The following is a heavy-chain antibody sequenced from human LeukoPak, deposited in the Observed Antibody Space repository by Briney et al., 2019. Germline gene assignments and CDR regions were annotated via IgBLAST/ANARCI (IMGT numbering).Heavy chain of an antibody. V-gene: IGHV4-39*01. CDR2: IYYSGST. Sequence: PSETLSLTCTVSGGSISSSSYYWGWIRQPPGKGLEWIGSIYYSGSTYYNPSLKSRVTISVDTPKNQFSLKLSSVTAADTAVYYCARTFPPRAVAGSGFDFDYWGQGTLVTVSS. D-gene: IGHD6-19*01. CDR3: ARTFPPRAVAGSGFDFDY. CDR1: GGSISSSSYY. J-gene: IGHJ4*02.